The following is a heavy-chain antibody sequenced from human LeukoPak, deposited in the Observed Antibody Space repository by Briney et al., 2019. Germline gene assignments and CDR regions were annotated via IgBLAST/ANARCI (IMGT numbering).Heavy chain of an antibody. J-gene: IGHJ5*02. CDR3: ARMLLRFPTNWFDP. V-gene: IGHV4-30-4*08. D-gene: IGHD3-3*01. Sequence: SETLSLTCTVSGGSISSGDYYRSWIRQPPGKGLEWIGYIYYSGSTYYNPSLKSRVTISVDTSKNQFSLKLSSVTAADTAVYYCARMLLRFPTNWFDPWGQGTLVTISS. CDR1: GGSISSGDYY. CDR2: IYYSGST.